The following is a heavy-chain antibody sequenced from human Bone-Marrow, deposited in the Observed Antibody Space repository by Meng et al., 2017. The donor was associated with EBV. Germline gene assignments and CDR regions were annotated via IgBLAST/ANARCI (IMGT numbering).Heavy chain of an antibody. CDR3: ARASSSNYGVYDY. Sequence: QAVVSRGGLVKAGGSLRLSCAASGFTFSDYYMSWIRQAPGKGLEWVSYISSTGSSTYYGDSVKGRFTISRDNAENSLYLQMNSLRAEDTAVYFCARASSSNYGVYDYWGQGTLVIVSS. CDR1: GFTFSDYY. D-gene: IGHD4-11*01. CDR2: ISSTGSST. V-gene: IGHV3-11*01. J-gene: IGHJ4*02.